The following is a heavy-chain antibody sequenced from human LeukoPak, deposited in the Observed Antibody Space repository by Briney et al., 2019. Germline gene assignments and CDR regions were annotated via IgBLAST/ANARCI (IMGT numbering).Heavy chain of an antibody. V-gene: IGHV4-59*12. Sequence: PSETLSLTCTVSGGSISSYYWSWIRQPPGKGLEWIGYIYYSGSTNYNPSLKSRVTISVDTSKNQFSLKLSSVTAADTAVYYCARPAYSSGDDFDIWGQGTMVTVSS. D-gene: IGHD6-19*01. CDR3: ARPAYSSGDDFDI. CDR2: IYYSGST. CDR1: GGSISSYY. J-gene: IGHJ3*02.